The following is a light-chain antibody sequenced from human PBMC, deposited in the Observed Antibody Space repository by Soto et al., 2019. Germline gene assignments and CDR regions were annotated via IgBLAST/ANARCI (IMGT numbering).Light chain of an antibody. V-gene: IGKV1-39*01. J-gene: IGKJ2*01. CDR2: AAS. CDR3: QESYSTLVT. Sequence: DIQMTQSPSSLSASVGDRVTITCRASQSISSYLNWYQQKPGKAPKLLIYAASSLQSGVPSRFSGNGSGTDFTLAISRLQPEDFATYYCQESYSTLVTFGQGTKLEIK. CDR1: QSISSY.